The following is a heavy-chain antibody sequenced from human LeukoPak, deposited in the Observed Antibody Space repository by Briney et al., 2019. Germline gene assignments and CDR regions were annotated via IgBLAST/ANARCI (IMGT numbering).Heavy chain of an antibody. CDR1: GYTFTSYA. V-gene: IGHV1-3*01. Sequence: GASVNVSCMASGYTFTSYAMHWVRQAPGQRLEWMGWINAGNGNTKYSQKFQGRVTITRDTSASTAYMELSSLRSEDTAVYYCARVDLLVIAAAGTFDYWGQGTLVTVSS. CDR2: INAGNGNT. J-gene: IGHJ4*02. D-gene: IGHD6-13*01. CDR3: ARVDLLVIAAAGTFDY.